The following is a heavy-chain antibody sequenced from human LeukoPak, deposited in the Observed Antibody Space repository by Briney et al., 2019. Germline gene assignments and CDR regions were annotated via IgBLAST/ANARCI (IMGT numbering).Heavy chain of an antibody. J-gene: IGHJ3*01. CDR3: VRGRVMRGTYYVAGQDALDV. CDR1: GGTFSNYA. CDR2: IIPMFGVP. Sequence: ASVKVSCKASGGTFSNYAINWVRQAPGQGLEWMGEIIPMFGVPNYAQKFQGRVTLTADESTSTAYIELSSLRSEDTAVYYCVRGRVMRGTYYVAGQDALDVWGQGTMVTVSS. D-gene: IGHD3-16*01. V-gene: IGHV1-69*13.